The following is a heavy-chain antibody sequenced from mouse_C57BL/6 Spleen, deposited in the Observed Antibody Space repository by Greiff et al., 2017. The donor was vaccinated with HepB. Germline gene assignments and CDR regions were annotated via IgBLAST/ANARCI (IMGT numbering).Heavy chain of an antibody. V-gene: IGHV1-64*01. Sequence: QVQLKQPGAELVKPGASVKLSCKASGYTFTSYWMHWVKQRPGQGLEWIGMIHPNSGSTNYNEKFKSKATLTVDKSSSTAYMQLSSLTSEDSAVYYCARSTSYYSNYDWYFDVWGTGTTVTVSS. J-gene: IGHJ1*03. CDR1: GYTFTSYW. CDR2: IHPNSGST. D-gene: IGHD2-5*01. CDR3: ARSTSYYSNYDWYFDV.